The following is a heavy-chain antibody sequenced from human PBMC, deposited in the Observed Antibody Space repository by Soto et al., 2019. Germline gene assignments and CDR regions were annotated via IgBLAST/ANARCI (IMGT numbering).Heavy chain of an antibody. CDR2: IWYDVSNK. J-gene: IGHJ4*02. V-gene: IGHV3-33*01. D-gene: IGHD6-13*01. CDR1: GFTFSSYG. CDR3: AREESHRGYNSRADPYYFDY. Sequence: QVQLVESGGGVVQPGRSLRLSCAASGFTFSSYGMHWVRQAPGKGLEWVAVIWYDVSNKYDADSVKGRFTISRDNAKNTLYQQMNSLRAENTAVYYFAREESHRGYNSRADPYYFDYWGQGTLVTVSS.